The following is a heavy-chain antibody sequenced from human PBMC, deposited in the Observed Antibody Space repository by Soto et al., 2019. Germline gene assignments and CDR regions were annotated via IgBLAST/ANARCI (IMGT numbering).Heavy chain of an antibody. CDR1: GDSITGGAYY. D-gene: IGHD3-10*01. Sequence: QLRQSGPGLVKPPETLSLTCSVSGDSITGGAYYWGWIRQPPGKGLEWIGSISSDGNPYYNPSTQSRVSFSTDTSRNEFSLQLNSATAADTAVYYCVRTVGSSWFFDLWGRGTLITVSS. V-gene: IGHV4-39*01. J-gene: IGHJ2*01. CDR3: VRTVGSSWFFDL. CDR2: ISSDGNP.